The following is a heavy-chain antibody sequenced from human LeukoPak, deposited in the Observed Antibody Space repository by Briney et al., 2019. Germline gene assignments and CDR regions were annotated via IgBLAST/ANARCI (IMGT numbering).Heavy chain of an antibody. D-gene: IGHD6-19*01. V-gene: IGHV3-23*01. CDR1: GFTFSSYA. CDR3: AKGGGYTSGWSFDY. J-gene: IGHJ4*02. CDR2: ISGTGNRT. Sequence: GGSLRLSCAASGFTFSSYAMGWVRQAPGKGLEWVSAISGTGNRTYYADSVKGRFTISRDNSKNTLFLQMNSLRAEDTAVYYCAKGGGYTSGWSFDYWGQGTLVTVSS.